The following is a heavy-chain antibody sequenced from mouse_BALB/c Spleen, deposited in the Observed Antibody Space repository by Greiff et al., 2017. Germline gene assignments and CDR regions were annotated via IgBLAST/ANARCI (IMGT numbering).Heavy chain of an antibody. D-gene: IGHD1-1*01. CDR2: IDPANGNT. Sequence: VHVKQSGAELVKPGASVKLSCTASGFNIKDTYMHWVKQRPEQGLEWIGRIDPANGNTKYDPKFQGKATITADTSSNTAYLQLSSLTSEDTAVYYCALLLRRGAMDYWGQGTSVTVSA. V-gene: IGHV14-3*02. CDR3: ALLLRRGAMDY. J-gene: IGHJ4*01. CDR1: GFNIKDTY.